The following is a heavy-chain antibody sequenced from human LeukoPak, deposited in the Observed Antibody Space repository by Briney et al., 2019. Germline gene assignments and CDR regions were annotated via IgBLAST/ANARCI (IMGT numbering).Heavy chain of an antibody. D-gene: IGHD6-19*01. CDR1: GGSISSYY. Sequence: SETLSLTCTVSGGSISSYYWSWIRQPPGKGLEWIGYIYYSGSTNYNPSLKSRVTISVDTSKNQFSLKLSSVTAADTAVYYCARYTPVAVAGTNYFDYWGQGTLVTVSS. V-gene: IGHV4-59*12. CDR2: IYYSGST. J-gene: IGHJ4*02. CDR3: ARYTPVAVAGTNYFDY.